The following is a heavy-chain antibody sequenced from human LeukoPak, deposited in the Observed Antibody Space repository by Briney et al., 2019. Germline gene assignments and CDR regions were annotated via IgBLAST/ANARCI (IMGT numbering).Heavy chain of an antibody. V-gene: IGHV4-34*12. D-gene: IGHD4-17*01. CDR2: IIHSGST. J-gene: IGHJ3*02. Sequence: SEPLSPTCAVYGGSFSDFYWSWIRQPPGKGLEWIGEIIHSGSTNHNPSLKSRVTISVDTPKNQFSLKLSSVTAADTAVYYCARRRSLYGDYDAFDIWGQGTTVTVSS. CDR3: ARRRSLYGDYDAFDI. CDR1: GGSFSDFY.